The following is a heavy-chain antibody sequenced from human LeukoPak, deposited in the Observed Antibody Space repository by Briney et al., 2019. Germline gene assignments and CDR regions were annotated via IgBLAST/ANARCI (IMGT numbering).Heavy chain of an antibody. V-gene: IGHV1-46*01. J-gene: IGHJ4*02. CDR2: INPGGGST. D-gene: IGHD6-6*01. CDR1: GYTFTNYY. CDR3: AREGPYSDSSRSRFDY. Sequence: GASVKVSCKASGYTFTNYYIHWVRQAPGQGLEWTGIINPGGGSTSYAQKFQGRVTMTRDTSTSTVYMELSSLRSEDTAVYYCAREGPYSDSSRSRFDYWGQGTLVTVSS.